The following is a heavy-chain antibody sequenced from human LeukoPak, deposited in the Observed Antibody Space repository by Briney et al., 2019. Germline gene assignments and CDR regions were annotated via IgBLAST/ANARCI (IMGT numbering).Heavy chain of an antibody. J-gene: IGHJ3*02. CDR3: AKDLLDGAFDI. D-gene: IGHD1-1*01. CDR1: GFTFSSYA. Sequence: GGSLRLSCAASGFTFSSYAMHWVRQAPGKGLEWVAVISYDGSNKYYADSVKGRFTISRDNSKNTLYLQMNSLRAEDTAVYYCAKDLLDGAFDIWGQGTMVTVSS. CDR2: ISYDGSNK. V-gene: IGHV3-30*04.